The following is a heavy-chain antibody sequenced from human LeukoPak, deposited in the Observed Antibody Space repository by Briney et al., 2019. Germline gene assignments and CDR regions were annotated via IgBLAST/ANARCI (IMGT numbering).Heavy chain of an antibody. D-gene: IGHD6-6*01. CDR2: IYYSGST. CDR1: GGSVSGYY. Sequence: SETLSLSCTASGGSVSGYYWSWIRQPPGKGLEWIGYIYYSGSTKYNPSLKSRVTISVDTSENQFSQKLTSVTAADTAVYYCARDREYSSSGLVWFDPWGHGILVTVSS. J-gene: IGHJ5*02. CDR3: ARDREYSSSGLVWFDP. V-gene: IGHV4-59*02.